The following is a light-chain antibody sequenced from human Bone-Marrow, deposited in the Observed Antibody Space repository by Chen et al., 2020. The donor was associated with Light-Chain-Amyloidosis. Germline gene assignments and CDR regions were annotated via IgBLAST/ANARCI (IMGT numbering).Light chain of an antibody. CDR1: QGISTY. V-gene: IGKV1-8*01. J-gene: IGKJ2*03. CDR3: QQYYSFPFS. CDR2: GAS. Sequence: AIRMTPSPSSLSASTGERVTITCRASQGISTYLAWYQQKPGKAPDLLIYGASTLQSGVPSRFSGSGSGTAFTLTISYLQSEDFASYYCQQYYSFPFSFGQGTKLEIK.